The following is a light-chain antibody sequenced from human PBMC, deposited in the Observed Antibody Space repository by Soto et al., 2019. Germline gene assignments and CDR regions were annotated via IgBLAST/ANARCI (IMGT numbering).Light chain of an antibody. CDR3: SSYTSNSTVV. Sequence: QSALTQPASVSGSPGQSITISCSGTSSDVDGYNSVSWYQQHPGKAPKLMIYEVSNRPSGVSNRFSGSKSGNTASLTISGLQPEDETDYYCSSYTSNSTVVFGGGTKLTVL. V-gene: IGLV2-14*01. CDR1: SSDVDGYNS. CDR2: EVS. J-gene: IGLJ2*01.